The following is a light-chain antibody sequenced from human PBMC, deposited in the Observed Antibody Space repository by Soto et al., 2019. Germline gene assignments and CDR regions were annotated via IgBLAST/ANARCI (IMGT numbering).Light chain of an antibody. CDR3: SSYTSSRTLV. J-gene: IGLJ1*01. Sequence: QSALTQPASVSWTPGQSITISCTGTSSDVGAYNYASWYQQHPGKAPKLMIYEVSNRPSGVSPRFSGSKSDNTASLTISGLQTDDEADYYCSSYTSSRTLVFGTGTKVTVL. CDR1: SSDVGAYNY. CDR2: EVS. V-gene: IGLV2-14*01.